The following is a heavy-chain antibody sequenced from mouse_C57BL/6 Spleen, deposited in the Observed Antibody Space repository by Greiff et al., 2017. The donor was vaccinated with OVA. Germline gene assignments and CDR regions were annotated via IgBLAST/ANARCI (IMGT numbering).Heavy chain of an antibody. CDR1: GFTFSDAW. CDR3: TGRGVDWYFDV. Sequence: EVKVEESGGGLVQPGGSMKLSCAASGFTFSDAWMDWVRQSPEKGLEWVAEIRNKANNHATYYAESVKGRFTISRDDSQSSVYLQMNSLRAEDTGIYYCTGRGVDWYFDVWGTGTTVTVSS. J-gene: IGHJ1*03. CDR2: IRNKANNHAT. V-gene: IGHV6-6*01.